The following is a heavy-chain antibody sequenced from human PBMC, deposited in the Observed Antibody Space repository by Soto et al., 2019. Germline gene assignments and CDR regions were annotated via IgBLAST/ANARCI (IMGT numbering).Heavy chain of an antibody. CDR1: GYTFTSYY. V-gene: IGHV1-46*01. CDR3: ERVYKAPSPWPTAAGTNPFDY. D-gene: IGHD6-13*01. J-gene: IGHJ4*02. Sequence: ASVKVSCKASGYTFTSYYMHWVRQAPGQGLEWMGIINPSGGSTSYAQKLQGRVTMTRDTSTSTVYMELSSLRSEDTAVYYCERVYKAPSPWPTAAGTNPFDYWGQGTQVTVSS. CDR2: INPSGGST.